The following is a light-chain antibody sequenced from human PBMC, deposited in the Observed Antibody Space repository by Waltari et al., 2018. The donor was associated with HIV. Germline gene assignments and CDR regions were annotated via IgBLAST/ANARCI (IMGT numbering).Light chain of an antibody. CDR2: AAS. V-gene: IGKV1-17*01. CDR1: QDIRND. CDR3: LQYKTFSRT. J-gene: IGKJ1*01. Sequence: DIQMTQSPSSLSASVGDRVTITCRASQDIRNDLGWYQHKQGQAPKRLISAASRMQSGVPSRFSGSGSGTEFTLSISGLQPEDFATYYCLQYKTFSRTFGQGTKV.